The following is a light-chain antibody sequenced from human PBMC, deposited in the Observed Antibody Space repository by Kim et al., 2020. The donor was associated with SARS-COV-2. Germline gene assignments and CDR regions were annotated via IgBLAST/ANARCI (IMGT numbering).Light chain of an antibody. CDR3: SSFAASNILR. V-gene: IGLV2-8*01. CDR2: DVN. J-gene: IGLJ2*01. CDR1: CNY. Sequence: VSGYPGQSVTISCSGICNYMSWYQQHPGKTPKRLSYDVNKRPSGVPDRFSGSKSANTASLTVSGLQADDEADYYCSSFAASNILRFGGGTQLTVL.